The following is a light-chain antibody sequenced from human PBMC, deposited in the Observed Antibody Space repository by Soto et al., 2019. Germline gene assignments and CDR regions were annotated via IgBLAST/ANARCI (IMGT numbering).Light chain of an antibody. V-gene: IGKV1-9*01. CDR3: QQLNTYPQIT. CDR2: AAS. CDR1: QGISSD. J-gene: IGKJ5*01. Sequence: IQLTQSPSSLSASIGDRVTITCRASQGISSDLAWYQQEPGKAPKRLIYAASTLHSGVPSRFSGSGSGTDFTLTISSLQPEDFATYYCQQLNTYPQITFGQGTRLEIK.